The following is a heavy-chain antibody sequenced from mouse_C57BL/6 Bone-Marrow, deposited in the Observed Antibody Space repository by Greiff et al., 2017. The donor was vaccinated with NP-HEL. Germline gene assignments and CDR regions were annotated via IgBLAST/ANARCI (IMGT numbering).Heavy chain of an antibody. CDR1: GYAFTNYL. V-gene: IGHV1-54*01. J-gene: IGHJ1*03. CDR2: INPGSGGT. D-gene: IGHD1-1*01. CDR3: ARAYYYGSSYGWYFDV. Sequence: VKLMESGAELVRPGTSVKVSCKASGYAFTNYLIEWVKQRPGQGLAWIGVINPGSGGTNYNEKFKGKATLTADKSSSTAYMQLSSLTSEDSAVYFCARAYYYGSSYGWYFDVWGTGTTVTVSS.